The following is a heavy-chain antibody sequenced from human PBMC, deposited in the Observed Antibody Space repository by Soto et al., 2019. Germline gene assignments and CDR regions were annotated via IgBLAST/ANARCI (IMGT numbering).Heavy chain of an antibody. V-gene: IGHV4-31*11. CDR3: ARDKNDAFDI. Sequence: PSETLSLTCAVYGGSISSGGYYWSWIRQHPGKGLEWIGYIYYSGSTYYNPSLKSRVTISVDTSKNQFSLKLSSVTAADTAVYYCARDKNDAFDIWGQGTMVTVSS. CDR2: IYYSGST. CDR1: GGSISSGGYY. J-gene: IGHJ3*02.